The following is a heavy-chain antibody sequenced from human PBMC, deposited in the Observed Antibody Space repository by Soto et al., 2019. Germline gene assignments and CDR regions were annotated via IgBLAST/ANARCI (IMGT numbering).Heavy chain of an antibody. D-gene: IGHD6-19*01. CDR1: GFTFSSYA. V-gene: IGHV3-30-3*01. CDR3: ARDAYSSGWGFDY. CDR2: ISYDGSNK. J-gene: IGHJ4*02. Sequence: QVQLAESGGGVVQPGRSLRLSCAASGFTFSSYAMHWVRQAPGKGLEWVAVISYDGSNKYYADSVKGRFTISRDNSKKTLYLQMNSLRAEDTAVYYCARDAYSSGWGFDYWGQGTLVTVSS.